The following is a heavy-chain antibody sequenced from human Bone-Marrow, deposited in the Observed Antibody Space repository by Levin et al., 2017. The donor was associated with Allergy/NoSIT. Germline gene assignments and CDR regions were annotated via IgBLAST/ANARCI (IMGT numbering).Heavy chain of an antibody. CDR2: INQEGSDG. Sequence: GGSLRLSCAASEFTFSLYWMTWVRQAPGKGLEYVANINQEGSDGYYVDSVKGRFTISRDNARNSLYLQMNSLRVEDTAVYYCARWSSGMDVWGQGSTVTVSS. CDR3: ARWSSGMDV. V-gene: IGHV3-7*01. J-gene: IGHJ6*02. CDR1: EFTFSLYW.